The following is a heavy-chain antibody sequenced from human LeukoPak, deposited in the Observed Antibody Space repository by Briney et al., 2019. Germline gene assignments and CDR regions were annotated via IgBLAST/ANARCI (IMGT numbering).Heavy chain of an antibody. CDR2: ISSSSSYI. CDR3: ARDRSDRLAVAGTSAFDY. D-gene: IGHD6-19*01. CDR1: GFTFSSYS. J-gene: IGHJ4*02. V-gene: IGHV3-21*01. Sequence: GGSLRLSCAASGFTFSSYSMNWVRQAPGKGLEWVSSISSSSSYIYYADSVKGRFTISRDNAKNSLYLQMNSLRAEDTAVYYCARDRSDRLAVAGTSAFDYWGQGTLVIVSS.